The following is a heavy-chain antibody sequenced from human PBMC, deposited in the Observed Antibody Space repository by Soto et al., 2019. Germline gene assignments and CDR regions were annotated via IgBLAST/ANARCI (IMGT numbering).Heavy chain of an antibody. CDR1: GGSISSGGYS. V-gene: IGHV4-30-2*01. CDR3: ARTIDGYNYYFDY. CDR2: IYHSGGT. D-gene: IGHD5-12*01. Sequence: TRSLTCAVSGGSISSGGYSWSWIRQPPGKGLEWIGYIYHSGGTYYNPSLKSRVTISVDRSKNQFSLKLSSVTAADTAVYYCARTIDGYNYYFDYWGQGTLVTVSS. J-gene: IGHJ4*02.